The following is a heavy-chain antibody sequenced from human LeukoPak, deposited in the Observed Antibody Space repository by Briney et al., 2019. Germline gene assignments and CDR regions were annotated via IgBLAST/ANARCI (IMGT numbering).Heavy chain of an antibody. CDR1: GGSISSSSYY. D-gene: IGHD6-19*01. CDR2: INEDGSEK. J-gene: IGHJ4*02. V-gene: IGHV3-7*01. CDR3: ARDEVAALGY. Sequence: ETLSLTCTVSGGSISSSSYYWGWIRQPPGKGLEWVANINEDGSEKYYVDSVKGRFTISRDNSKNSLYPQLNSLRAEDTAVYYCARDEVAALGYWGQGTLVTVSS.